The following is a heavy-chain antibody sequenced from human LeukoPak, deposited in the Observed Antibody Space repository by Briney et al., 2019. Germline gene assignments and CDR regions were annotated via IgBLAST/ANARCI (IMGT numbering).Heavy chain of an antibody. CDR3: ARQRWAGDAFDI. Sequence: PSETLSLTCTVSGGSISSYYWSWIRQPPGKGLEWIGYIYYSGSTNYNPSLKSRVTVSVDTSKNQFSLKLSSVTAADTAVYYCARQRWAGDAFDIWGQGTMVTVSS. J-gene: IGHJ3*02. D-gene: IGHD3-10*01. CDR1: GGSISSYY. CDR2: IYYSGST. V-gene: IGHV4-59*01.